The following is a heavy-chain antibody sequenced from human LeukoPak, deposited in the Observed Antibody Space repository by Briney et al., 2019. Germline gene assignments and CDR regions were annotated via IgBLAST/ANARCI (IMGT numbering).Heavy chain of an antibody. CDR3: ARIQVGATTGYYYYYMDV. D-gene: IGHD1-26*01. J-gene: IGHJ6*03. V-gene: IGHV4-38-2*02. CDR1: GYSISSGYY. CDR2: IYHSGST. Sequence: KPSETLSLTCTVSGYSISSGYYWGWIRQPPGKGLEWIGSIYHSGSTYYNPSLKSRVTISVDTSKNQFSLKLSSVTAADTAVYYCARIQVGATTGYYYYYMDVWGKGTTVTVSS.